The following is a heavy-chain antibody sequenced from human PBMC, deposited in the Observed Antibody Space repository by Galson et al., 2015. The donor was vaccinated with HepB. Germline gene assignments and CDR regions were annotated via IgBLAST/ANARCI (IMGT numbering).Heavy chain of an antibody. J-gene: IGHJ4*02. CDR3: ARDGFLEWLLPIFDY. Sequence: SVKVSCKASGYTFTSYYMHWVRQAPGQGLGWMGIINPSGGSTSYAQKFQGRVTMTRDTSTSTVYMELSSLRSEDTAVYYCARDGFLEWLLPIFDYWGQGTLVTVSS. V-gene: IGHV1-46*01. CDR1: GYTFTSYY. CDR2: INPSGGST. D-gene: IGHD3-3*01.